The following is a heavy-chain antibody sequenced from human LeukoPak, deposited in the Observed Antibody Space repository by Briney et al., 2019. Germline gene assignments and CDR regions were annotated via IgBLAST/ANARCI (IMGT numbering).Heavy chain of an antibody. D-gene: IGHD1/OR15-1a*01. J-gene: IGHJ5*02. Sequence: SETLSLTCAVYGGSFSGYYWSWIRQPPGKGLEWIGEINHSGSTNYNPSLKSRVTISVDTSKNQFSLKLISVTAADTAVYYCARGNIWFDPWGQGTLVTVSS. V-gene: IGHV4-34*01. CDR2: INHSGST. CDR1: GGSFSGYY. CDR3: ARGNIWFDP.